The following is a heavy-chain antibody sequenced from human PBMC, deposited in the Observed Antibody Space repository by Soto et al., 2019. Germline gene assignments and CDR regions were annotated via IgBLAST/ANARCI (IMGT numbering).Heavy chain of an antibody. Sequence: SETLSLTFDVSGDTISTGGYTWALIRQPPGKELEWIAHNYNSGKKYYNTYLKSRVNISVDRSKNQFSMKLSSVTAADTAVYYCARGMNKVTTYDYWGQGTLVTVSS. CDR2: NYNSGKK. CDR1: GDTISTGGYT. V-gene: IGHV4-30-2*01. CDR3: ARGMNKVTTYDY. D-gene: IGHD4-4*01. J-gene: IGHJ4*02.